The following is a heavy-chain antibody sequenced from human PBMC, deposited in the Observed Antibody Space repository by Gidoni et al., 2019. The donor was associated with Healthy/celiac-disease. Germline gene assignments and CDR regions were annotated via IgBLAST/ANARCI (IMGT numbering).Heavy chain of an antibody. J-gene: IGHJ2*01. V-gene: IGHV1-3*01. CDR1: GYTFTSYA. CDR3: ARIFCSSTSCYLFGYFDI. Sequence: QVQLVQSGAEVNKPGASVTVSCNASGYTFTSYAIHWVRPAPGQRLEWMGWINAGNGNTKYSQKFKGRVTITRDTSASTAYMELSSLRSEDTAVYYCARIFCSSTSCYLFGYFDIWGRGTLVTVSS. D-gene: IGHD2-2*01. CDR2: INAGNGNT.